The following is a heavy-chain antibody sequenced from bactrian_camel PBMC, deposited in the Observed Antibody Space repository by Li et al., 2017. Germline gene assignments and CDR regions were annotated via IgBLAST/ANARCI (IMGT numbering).Heavy chain of an antibody. Sequence: VQLVESGGGSVQAGGSLRLSCASSGSTYSSNCMGWFRQAPGKEREGVAFVYFGGGSTYYTDSVKGRFTISQDKGKNTVYLLMNSLKPDDSGTYYCAYESGTTPDLRRRRGPGGYFGQGTQVTVS. CDR1: GSTYSSNC. D-gene: IGHD7*01. J-gene: IGHJ4*01. V-gene: IGHV3S40*01. CDR2: VYFGGGST.